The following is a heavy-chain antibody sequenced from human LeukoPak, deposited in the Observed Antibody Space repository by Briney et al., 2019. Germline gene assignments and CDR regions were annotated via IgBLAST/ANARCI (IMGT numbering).Heavy chain of an antibody. D-gene: IGHD1-26*01. Sequence: SETLFLTCTVSGGSISSYYWSWIRQPPGKGLEWIGYISYSGSTDYNPSLKSRVTISLDTSQNQFSLRLGSVTAADTAVYYCARETRLHSGSYSNDAFDIWGQGTMVTVSS. V-gene: IGHV4-59*01. J-gene: IGHJ3*02. CDR2: ISYSGST. CDR3: ARETRLHSGSYSNDAFDI. CDR1: GGSISSYY.